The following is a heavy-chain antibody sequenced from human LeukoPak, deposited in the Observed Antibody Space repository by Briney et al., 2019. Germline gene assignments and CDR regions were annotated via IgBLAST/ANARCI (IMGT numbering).Heavy chain of an antibody. CDR3: ARGFEETTVYYYYYYGMDV. J-gene: IGHJ6*02. CDR2: IYYSGST. CDR1: GGSISSYY. Sequence: SETLSLTCTGSGGSISSYYWSWIRQPPGKGLEWIGYIYYSGSTNYNPSLKSRVTISVDTSKNQFSLKLSSVTAADTAVYYCARGFEETTVYYYYYYGMDVWGQGTTVTVSS. V-gene: IGHV4-59*01. D-gene: IGHD4-11*01.